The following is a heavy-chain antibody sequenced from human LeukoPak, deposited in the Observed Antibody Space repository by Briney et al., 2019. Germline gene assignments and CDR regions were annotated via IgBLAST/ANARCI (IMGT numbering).Heavy chain of an antibody. CDR1: GYSISIGYY. D-gene: IGHD3-10*01. J-gene: IGHJ4*02. CDR2: IYHTGST. V-gene: IGHV4-38-2*01. CDR3: ARAGWIITSGIDY. Sequence: KPSETLSLTCGVSGYSISIGYYWAWIRQPPGKGLEWIGTIYHTGSTYYTPSLGSRVTISVDTSKNEFSLNLNSVTAADTAVYYCARAGWIITSGIDYWGQGALVTVSS.